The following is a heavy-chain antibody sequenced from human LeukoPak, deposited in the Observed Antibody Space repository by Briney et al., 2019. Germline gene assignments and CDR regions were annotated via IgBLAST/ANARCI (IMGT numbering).Heavy chain of an antibody. CDR3: ARDRGYGDYTNAFDI. CDR1: DDSARSDNYF. D-gene: IGHD4-17*01. CDR2: IYYSGST. J-gene: IGHJ3*02. V-gene: IGHV4-39*07. Sequence: SETLSLTCTVSDDSARSDNYFGGWVRQPPGKGLEWIGNIYYSGSTYYNPSLKSRVTMSVDTSKNQFSLKLSSVTAADTAVYYCARDRGYGDYTNAFDIWGQGTMVTVSS.